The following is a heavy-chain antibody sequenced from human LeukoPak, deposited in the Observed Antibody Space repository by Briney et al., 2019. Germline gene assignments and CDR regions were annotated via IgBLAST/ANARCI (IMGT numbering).Heavy chain of an antibody. D-gene: IGHD5-18*01. CDR1: GGTFNNYA. Sequence: SVKVSCKASGGTFNNYAINWVRQAPGRGLEWMGGIIPIFGSSNYAQKFQGRVTITADESTTTAYMELSSLRSEDTAVYYCARVTHTELSTWFDPWGQGTLVTVSS. V-gene: IGHV1-69*13. CDR3: ARVTHTELSTWFDP. CDR2: IIPIFGSS. J-gene: IGHJ5*02.